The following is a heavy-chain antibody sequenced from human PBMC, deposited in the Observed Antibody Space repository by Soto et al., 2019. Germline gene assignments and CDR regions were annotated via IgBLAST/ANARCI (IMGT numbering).Heavy chain of an antibody. J-gene: IGHJ3*02. Sequence: GGSLRLSCAASGFTFSDYYMSWIRQAPGRGLEWVSYISSSGSTIYYADSVKGRFTISRDNAKNSLYLQMNSLRAEDTAVYYCARVGSIAARPVGAFDIWGQGTMVTVSS. CDR2: ISSSGSTI. V-gene: IGHV3-11*01. D-gene: IGHD6-6*01. CDR1: GFTFSDYY. CDR3: ARVGSIAARPVGAFDI.